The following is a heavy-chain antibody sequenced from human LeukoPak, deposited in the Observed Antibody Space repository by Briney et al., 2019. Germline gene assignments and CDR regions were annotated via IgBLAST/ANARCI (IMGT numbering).Heavy chain of an antibody. CDR1: GFTVSSNY. J-gene: IGHJ4*02. Sequence: GGSLRLSCAVSGFTVSSNYMSWVRQAPGKGLEWVSVIYSGGSTYYADSVKGRFTISRDNAKNSLYLQMNSLRAEDTAVYYCARDHSGSLDYWGQGTLVTVSS. V-gene: IGHV3-53*01. CDR3: ARDHSGSLDY. D-gene: IGHD1-26*01. CDR2: IYSGGST.